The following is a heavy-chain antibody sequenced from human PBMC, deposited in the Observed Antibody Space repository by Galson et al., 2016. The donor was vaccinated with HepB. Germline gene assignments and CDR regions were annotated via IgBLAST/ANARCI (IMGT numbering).Heavy chain of an antibody. J-gene: IGHJ6*02. CDR3: ARLGVVNTYYYNGLDV. V-gene: IGHV5-51*01. Sequence: QSGAEVKKPGESLKISCEASGSTLTTYWIGWVRQVPGRGLEWMGIIYPGDSDTRYSPSFQGQVTISVDKSISTAYLQWNTLHASDTAIYYCARLGVVNTYYYNGLDVWGQGTTVTVSS. CDR1: GSTLTTYW. D-gene: IGHD3-22*01. CDR2: IYPGDSDT.